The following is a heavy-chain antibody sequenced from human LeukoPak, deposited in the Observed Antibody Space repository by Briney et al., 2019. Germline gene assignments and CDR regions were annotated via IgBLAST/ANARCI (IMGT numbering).Heavy chain of an antibody. Sequence: ASVKVSCKASGYTFTSYYVHWVRQAPGQGLDWMGIVNPSGGSTTYAQKFQGRVTMTRDTSISTAYMELSRLRSDDTAVYYCARETDAFDIWGQGTMDTVSS. CDR2: VNPSGGST. CDR3: ARETDAFDI. CDR1: GYTFTSYY. V-gene: IGHV1-46*01. J-gene: IGHJ3*02.